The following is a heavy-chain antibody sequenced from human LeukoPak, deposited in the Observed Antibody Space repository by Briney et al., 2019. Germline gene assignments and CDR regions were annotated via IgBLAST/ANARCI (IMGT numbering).Heavy chain of an antibody. D-gene: IGHD3-10*01. CDR3: VKGFVHPTYYFEY. J-gene: IGHJ4*02. V-gene: IGHV3-23*01. Sequence: PGGSLRLSCAASGFTFSNYAMMWVPQAPGKRLEWVSTIAGSRDGSYYADSVGGWFTISRDISENTLYLQLNSMRAEDTAVYFCVKGFVHPTYYFEYWGQGTLVTVSS. CDR1: GFTFSNYA. CDR2: IAGSRDGS.